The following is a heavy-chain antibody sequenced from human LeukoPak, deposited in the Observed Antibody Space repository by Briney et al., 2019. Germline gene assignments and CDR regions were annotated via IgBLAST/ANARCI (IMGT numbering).Heavy chain of an antibody. CDR1: GGSFSGYY. CDR3: AGLRRGGATTDY. CDR2: INHSGST. D-gene: IGHD1-26*01. Sequence: SETLSLTCAVYGGSFSGYYWSWIRQPPGKGLEWIGEINHSGSTNYNPSLKSRVTISVDTSKNQFSLKLSSVTAADTAVYYCAGLRRGGATTDYWGQGTLVTVPS. V-gene: IGHV4-34*01. J-gene: IGHJ4*02.